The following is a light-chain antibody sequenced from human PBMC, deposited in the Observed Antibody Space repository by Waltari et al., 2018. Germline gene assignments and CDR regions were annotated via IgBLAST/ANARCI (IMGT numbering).Light chain of an antibody. CDR1: SRDVGAYNY. V-gene: IGLV2-8*01. CDR2: EVK. Sequence: SGLTQAPSASGSPGQSVTISCPGTSRDVGAYNYVPWYQQHPGKVPKVIIYEVKKRPSGVPDRFSGSKSGNTASLTVSGLQAEDEADYYCSSYAGSNNFVFGSGTTVTVL. CDR3: SSYAGSNNFV. J-gene: IGLJ1*01.